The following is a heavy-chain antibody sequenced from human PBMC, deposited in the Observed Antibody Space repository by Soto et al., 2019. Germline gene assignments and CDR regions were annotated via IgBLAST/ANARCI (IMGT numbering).Heavy chain of an antibody. V-gene: IGHV4-31*03. J-gene: IGHJ4*02. CDR3: ARVLEWLSSCYFDY. CDR1: GGSVSSGGYS. Sequence: QVQLQESGPGLVKPSQTLSLTCTVSGGSVSSGGYSWSWIRQHPGKGLEWIGYIYYSGITYYNPSLKSRVTISVDTSKNQVSLKLSSVTAADTAVYYCARVLEWLSSCYFDYWGQGTLVTVSS. CDR2: IYYSGIT. D-gene: IGHD3-3*01.